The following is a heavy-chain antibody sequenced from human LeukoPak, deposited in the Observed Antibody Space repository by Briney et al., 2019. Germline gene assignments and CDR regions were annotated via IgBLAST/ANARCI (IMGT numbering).Heavy chain of an antibody. J-gene: IGHJ4*02. D-gene: IGHD3-3*01. Sequence: GASVKVSCKASGGTFSSYAISWVRQAPGQGLEWMGGIIPIFGTANYAQKFQGRVTMTTDTSTSTAYMELRSLRSDDTAVYYCARDRMTYDFWSGHDYWGQGTLVTVSS. CDR3: ARDRMTYDFWSGHDY. V-gene: IGHV1-69*05. CDR2: IIPIFGTA. CDR1: GGTFSSYA.